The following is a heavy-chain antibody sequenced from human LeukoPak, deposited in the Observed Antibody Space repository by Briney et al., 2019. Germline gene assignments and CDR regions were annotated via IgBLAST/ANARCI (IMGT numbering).Heavy chain of an antibody. V-gene: IGHV1-18*01. D-gene: IGHD6-19*01. CDR3: ARDRVAGAFSYYGLEV. Sequence: GASVKVSFKASGYTFTNYGISWVRQPPGQGLEWMGWISAYNGNTNYAQKLQGRVTTTTDTSTTTAYMELRSLRSDDTAVHHCARDRVAGAFSYYGLEVWGAGAPVTVSS. CDR1: GYTFTNYG. CDR2: ISAYNGNT. J-gene: IGHJ6*04.